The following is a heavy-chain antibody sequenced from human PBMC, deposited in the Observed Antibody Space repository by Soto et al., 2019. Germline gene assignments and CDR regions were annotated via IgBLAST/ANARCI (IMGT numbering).Heavy chain of an antibody. CDR3: ARALGGYCGTGCNPLDV. Sequence: QVRLQESGPGLVKPSETLSLTCTASGGSIRSYYWSWIRQAPGKGLEWIGYLYNSGSTVYNPSLNSRVTISVDTWKTLFSLKPNSVTSADTAVYYCARALGGYCGTGCNPLDVWGQGTTVTVSS. D-gene: IGHD2-21*01. V-gene: IGHV4-59*01. CDR1: GGSIRSYY. CDR2: LYNSGST. J-gene: IGHJ6*02.